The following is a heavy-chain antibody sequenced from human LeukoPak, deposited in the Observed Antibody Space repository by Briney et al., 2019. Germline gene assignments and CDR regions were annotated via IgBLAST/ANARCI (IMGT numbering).Heavy chain of an antibody. CDR2: IRYDGNNK. Sequence: GGSLRLSCGASGFTFSNYGMLWVRQAPGKGLDWVAFIRYDGNNKLYADSVKGRFTISRDNSKNTLYLHINSLRAEDTAVYYCVKGNPLDYWGQGTLVIVSS. V-gene: IGHV3-30*02. CDR1: GFTFSNYG. J-gene: IGHJ4*02. CDR3: VKGNPLDY. D-gene: IGHD1-14*01.